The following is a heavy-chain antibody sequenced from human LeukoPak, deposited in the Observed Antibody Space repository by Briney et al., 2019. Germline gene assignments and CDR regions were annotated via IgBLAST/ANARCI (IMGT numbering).Heavy chain of an antibody. CDR3: ASSPPYYDYVWGSYRYPFDY. CDR1: GFTFSSYW. V-gene: IGHV3-7*01. J-gene: IGHJ4*02. D-gene: IGHD3-16*02. Sequence: GGSLRLSCAASGFTFSSYWMSWVRQAPGKGLEWVANIRQDGSEKCYVDSVKGRFTISRDNAKNSLYLQMNSLRAEDTAVYYCASSPPYYDYVWGSYRYPFDYWGQGTLVTVSS. CDR2: IRQDGSEK.